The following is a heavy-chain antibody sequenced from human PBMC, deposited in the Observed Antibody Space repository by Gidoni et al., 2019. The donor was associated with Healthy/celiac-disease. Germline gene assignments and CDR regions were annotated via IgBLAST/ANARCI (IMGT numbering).Heavy chain of an antibody. J-gene: IGHJ3*02. CDR1: GGSISSGDYY. V-gene: IGHV4-30-4*01. D-gene: IGHD5-12*01. Sequence: QVQLQESCPGLVKPSQTLSLPCTVSGGSISSGDYYWSWIRQPPGKGLEWIGYIYYSGSTYYNTSIKSRVTISVDTSKNQFSLKLSSVTAADTAVYYCARDGYNSNAFDIWGQGTMVTVSS. CDR3: ARDGYNSNAFDI. CDR2: IYYSGST.